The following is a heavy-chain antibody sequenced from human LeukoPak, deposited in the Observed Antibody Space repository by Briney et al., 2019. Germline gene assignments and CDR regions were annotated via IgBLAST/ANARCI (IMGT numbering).Heavy chain of an antibody. D-gene: IGHD6-6*01. CDR1: GGSFSGYY. J-gene: IGHJ4*02. CDR2: INHSGST. Sequence: SETLSLTCAVYGGSFSGYYWSWIRQPPGKGLEWIGEINHSGSTNYNPSLKSRVTISVDTSKNQFSLKLSSVTAADTAVYYCARDLSIAARRDYWGQGTLVTVSS. V-gene: IGHV4-34*01. CDR3: ARDLSIAARRDY.